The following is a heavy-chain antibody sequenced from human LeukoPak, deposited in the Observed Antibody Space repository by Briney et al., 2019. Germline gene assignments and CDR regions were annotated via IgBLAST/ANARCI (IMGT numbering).Heavy chain of an antibody. V-gene: IGHV4-39*07. Sequence: SETPSLTCTVSGGSISSSSYYWGWIRQPPGKGLEWIGNGYYSGSTYYNPSLKSRVTILLDTSKNQFSLKLSSVTAADTAVYYCARDRAGTFDYWGQGTLVTVSS. CDR3: ARDRAGTFDY. D-gene: IGHD6-19*01. CDR2: GYYSGST. CDR1: GGSISSSSYY. J-gene: IGHJ4*02.